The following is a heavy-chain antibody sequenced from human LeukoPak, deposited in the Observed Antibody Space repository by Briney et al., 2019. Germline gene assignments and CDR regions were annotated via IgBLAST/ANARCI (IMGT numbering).Heavy chain of an antibody. D-gene: IGHD5-18*01. CDR3: ARDGADRGYSYGGWGDY. CDR2: INPSGGST. J-gene: IGHJ4*02. V-gene: IGHV1-46*01. Sequence: ASVKVSCKASGYTFTGYYMHWVRQAPGQGLEWMGIINPSGGSTSYAQKFQGRVTMTRDTSTSTVYMELSSLRSEDTAVYYCARDGADRGYSYGGWGDYWGQGTLVTVSS. CDR1: GYTFTGYY.